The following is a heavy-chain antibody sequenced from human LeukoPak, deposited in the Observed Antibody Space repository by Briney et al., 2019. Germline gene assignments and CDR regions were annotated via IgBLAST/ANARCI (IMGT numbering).Heavy chain of an antibody. CDR1: GYTFTDYY. V-gene: IGHV1-2*02. CDR2: INPKSGGT. Sequence: ASVKVSCKASGYTFTDYYMHWVRQAPGQGLEWMGWINPKSGGTKYAQKFQGRVTMTRDTSISTAYMELSRLRYDDTAVYYCAGDFGIAVAGTLSYWGQGTLVTVSS. D-gene: IGHD6-19*01. CDR3: AGDFGIAVAGTLSY. J-gene: IGHJ4*02.